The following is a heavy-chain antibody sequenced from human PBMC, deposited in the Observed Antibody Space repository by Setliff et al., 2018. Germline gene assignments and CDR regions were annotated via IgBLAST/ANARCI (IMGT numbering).Heavy chain of an antibody. V-gene: IGHV3-23*01. CDR2: ISGSGDGDKT. CDR3: AKDDLGFAAAGTNVVFNY. J-gene: IGHJ4*02. Sequence: GGSLRLSCAASGFSFSNYAMSWVRQTPRKGLEWVSAISGSGDGDKTHYADSVKGRFTISRDNSKNTLYLQMNSLRAEDTAMYYCAKDDLGFAAAGTNVVFNYWGQGTLVTVSS. CDR1: GFSFSNYA. D-gene: IGHD6-13*01.